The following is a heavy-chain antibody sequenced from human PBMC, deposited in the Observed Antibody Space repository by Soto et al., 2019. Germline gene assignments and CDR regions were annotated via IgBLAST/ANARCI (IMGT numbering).Heavy chain of an antibody. D-gene: IGHD1-26*01. V-gene: IGHV1-3*01. CDR2: INAGNGNT. Sequence: AASVKVSCKASGYTFTSYAMHWVRQAPGQRLEWMGWINAGNGNTKYSQKFQGRVTITRDTSASTAYMELSSLISEDTAVYYCAISSGVVGATTEPRAFDYWGQGTLVTVSS. J-gene: IGHJ4*02. CDR1: GYTFTSYA. CDR3: AISSGVVGATTEPRAFDY.